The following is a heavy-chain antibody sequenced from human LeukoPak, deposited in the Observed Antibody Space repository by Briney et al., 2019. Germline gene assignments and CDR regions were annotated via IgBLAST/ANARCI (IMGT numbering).Heavy chain of an antibody. D-gene: IGHD5-12*01. J-gene: IGHJ5*02. Sequence: GESLKISCKGSGYSFTSYWIGWVRQMPGKGLEWMGIIYPGDSDTRYSPSFQGQVTISADKSISTAYLQWSSLKASDTAMYYCARQEGNGYSGYDLDPWGQGTLVTVSS. V-gene: IGHV5-51*01. CDR3: ARQEGNGYSGYDLDP. CDR2: IYPGDSDT. CDR1: GYSFTSYW.